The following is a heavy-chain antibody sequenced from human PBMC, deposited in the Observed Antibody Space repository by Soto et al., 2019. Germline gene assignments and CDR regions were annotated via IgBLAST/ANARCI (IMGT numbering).Heavy chain of an antibody. V-gene: IGHV6-1*01. CDR2: TYYRSRWYN. J-gene: IGHJ6*03. Sequence: QVQLQESGPGLVKPSQTLSLTCVISGDSVSSNSAAWNWIRLSPSRGLEWLARTYYRSRWYNDYAVSVRRRITVNPDTSKNQFYLQLTSVTPEDTGVYYCAGTTSHHWLYMDVWGKGATVTVSS. CDR3: AGTTSHHWLYMDV. CDR1: GDSVSSNSAA. D-gene: IGHD1-7*01.